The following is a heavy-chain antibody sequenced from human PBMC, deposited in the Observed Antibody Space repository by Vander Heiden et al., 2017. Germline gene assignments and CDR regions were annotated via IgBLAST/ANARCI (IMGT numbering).Heavy chain of an antibody. J-gene: IGHJ4*02. CDR2: ISYDGSNN. V-gene: IGHV3-30-3*01. CDR3: AKEYYDYVWGSYRDGAFDY. CDR1: GFTFSSYA. D-gene: IGHD3-16*01. Sequence: QVQLVESGGGVVQPGRSLRLSCAASGFTFSSYAMHWVRQAPGKGLEWVAVISYDGSNNYYADSVKGRFTISRDNSKNTLYLQMNSLRAEDTAVYYCAKEYYDYVWGSYRDGAFDYWGQGTLVTVSS.